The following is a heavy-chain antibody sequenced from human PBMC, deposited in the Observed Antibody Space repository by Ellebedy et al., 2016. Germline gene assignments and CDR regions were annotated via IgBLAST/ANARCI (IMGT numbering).Heavy chain of an antibody. V-gene: IGHV4-61*08. CDR3: AREMYNWNYISFDI. Sequence: GSLRLSXTVSGGSVSSGGYYWSWIRQPPGKGLEWIGYIYYSGSVNYNPSLKSRVAISVDTSKNQFSLRLSSVTAADTAVYYCAREMYNWNYISFDIWGQGTMVTVSS. CDR2: IYYSGSV. J-gene: IGHJ3*02. D-gene: IGHD1-7*01. CDR1: GGSVSSGGYY.